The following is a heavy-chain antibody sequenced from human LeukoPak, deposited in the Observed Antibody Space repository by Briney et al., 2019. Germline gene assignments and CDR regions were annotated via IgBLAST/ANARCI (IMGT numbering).Heavy chain of an antibody. CDR2: IGSSSSYI. CDR1: GFTFSSYS. Sequence: GGSLRLSCAASGFTFSSYSMNWVRQAPGKGLEWVSSIGSSSSYIYYADSVKGRFTISRDNAKNSLYLQMNSLRAEDTAVYYCAKDLRSTSPEYFQHWGQGTLVTVSS. D-gene: IGHD6-6*01. CDR3: AKDLRSTSPEYFQH. V-gene: IGHV3-21*01. J-gene: IGHJ1*01.